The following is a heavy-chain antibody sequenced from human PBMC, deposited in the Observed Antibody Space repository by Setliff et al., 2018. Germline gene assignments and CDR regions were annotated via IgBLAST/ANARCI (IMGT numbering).Heavy chain of an antibody. D-gene: IGHD3-16*01. V-gene: IGHV4-39*07. J-gene: IGHJ4*02. CDR3: VRVRVVQGYYEFDS. CDR2: IYFNGDT. CDR1: GGSISTSNYH. Sequence: SETLSLTCNVSGGSISTSNYHWGWVRQPPGKGLEWIANIYFNGDTVKQPFLKSRVAISIDTSKNQFSLGLSSVIVADSATYYCVRVRVVQGYYEFDSWGQGALVTVSS.